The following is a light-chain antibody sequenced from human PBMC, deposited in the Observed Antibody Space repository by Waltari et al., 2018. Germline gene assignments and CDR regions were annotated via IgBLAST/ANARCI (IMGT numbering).Light chain of an antibody. Sequence: DIVMTQSPDSLAVSLGERATINCKSSQSVLYSSNNMNYLAWYQQKSGQPPKLLIYWAFTRESGVPDRFSGSGYGTDFTLTISSLQSEDAAVYYCQQYYSNPWTFGQGTKVQI. V-gene: IGKV4-1*01. CDR3: QQYYSNPWT. CDR2: WAF. CDR1: QSVLYSSNNMNY. J-gene: IGKJ1*01.